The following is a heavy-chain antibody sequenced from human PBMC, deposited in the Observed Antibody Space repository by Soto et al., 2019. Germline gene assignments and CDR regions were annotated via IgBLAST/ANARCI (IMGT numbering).Heavy chain of an antibody. V-gene: IGHV3-7*01. Sequence: GGSLRLSCAASGFTFGSHWMTWVRQVPGKGLEWVANINQDGSDKYYVDSVKGRFTISRDNAKNPLYLQMNSLRVEDTAVYYCATSMRPTLNSWGQGTLVTVSS. D-gene: IGHD2-8*01. CDR3: ATSMRPTLNS. J-gene: IGHJ4*02. CDR1: GFTFGSHW. CDR2: INQDGSDK.